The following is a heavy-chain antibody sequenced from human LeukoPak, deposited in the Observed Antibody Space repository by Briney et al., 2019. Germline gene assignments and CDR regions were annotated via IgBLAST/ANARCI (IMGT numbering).Heavy chain of an antibody. CDR2: ISYDGSNK. J-gene: IGHJ4*02. V-gene: IGHV3-30*04. D-gene: IGHD4-17*01. Sequence: GGSLRLSCAASGFTFSSYAMHWVRQAPGKGLEWVAVISYDGSNKYYADSVKGRFTISRDNSNNMLYLQMNSLRAEDTAVYYCAKKAHYDAYAKYFDYWGQGTLVTVSS. CDR3: AKKAHYDAYAKYFDY. CDR1: GFTFSSYA.